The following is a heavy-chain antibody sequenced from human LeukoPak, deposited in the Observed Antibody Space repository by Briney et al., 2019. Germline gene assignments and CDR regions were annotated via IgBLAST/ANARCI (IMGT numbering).Heavy chain of an antibody. CDR3: ARLDPNGPDDY. Sequence: SETLSLTCSLSGASVRGSPYSWGWIRQPPGKGLEWIGNIHFSGTTYYSPSPKGRITISVDMSRNQFSLHLMSVTAADTALYYCARLDPNGPDDYWGQGTLVTVSS. D-gene: IGHD2-8*01. V-gene: IGHV4-39*01. CDR2: IHFSGTT. CDR1: GASVRGSPYS. J-gene: IGHJ4*02.